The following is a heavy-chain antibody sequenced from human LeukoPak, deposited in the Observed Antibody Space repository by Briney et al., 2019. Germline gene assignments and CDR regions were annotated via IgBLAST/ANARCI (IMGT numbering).Heavy chain of an antibody. V-gene: IGHV1-2*02. CDR3: ARRSSPWLLLPYH. D-gene: IGHD3-22*01. Sequence: GASVKVSCKASGYTFTGYYMHWVRQAPGQGLEWMGWINPNSGGTNYAQKFQGRVTMTRDTSISTAYMELSRLRSDDTAVYYCARRSSPWLLLPYHWGQGILVTVSS. J-gene: IGHJ5*02. CDR2: INPNSGGT. CDR1: GYTFTGYY.